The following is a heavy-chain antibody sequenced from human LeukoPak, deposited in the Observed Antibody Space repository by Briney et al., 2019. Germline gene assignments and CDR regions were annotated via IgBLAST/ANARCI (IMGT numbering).Heavy chain of an antibody. Sequence: SETLSLTCTVSGGSISSYYWSWLRQPAGEGLEWLGRIYTSGSTNYNPSLKSRVTMSVETYKKQFSLKLSSVTAADTAVYYCASSPGYCSSISCYSYFDYWGQGTLVTVSS. CDR1: GGSISSYY. J-gene: IGHJ4*02. CDR2: IYTSGST. V-gene: IGHV4-4*07. D-gene: IGHD2-2*02. CDR3: ASSPGYCSSISCYSYFDY.